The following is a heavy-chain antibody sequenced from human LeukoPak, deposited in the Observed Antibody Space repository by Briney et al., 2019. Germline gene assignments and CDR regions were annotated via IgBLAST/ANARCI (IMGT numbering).Heavy chain of an antibody. J-gene: IGHJ6*03. CDR2: VSSSSSYI. V-gene: IGHV3-21*01. CDR1: GFTFSDYS. D-gene: IGHD6-19*01. Sequence: GGSLRLSCAASGFTFSDYSMNWVCQAPGKGLEWLSSVSSSSSYIYYADSVKGRFTISRDNAKNSLYLQMISLGAEDTAVYYCARDFRAVAESYYYYYMDVWGKGTTVTVSS. CDR3: ARDFRAVAESYYYYYMDV.